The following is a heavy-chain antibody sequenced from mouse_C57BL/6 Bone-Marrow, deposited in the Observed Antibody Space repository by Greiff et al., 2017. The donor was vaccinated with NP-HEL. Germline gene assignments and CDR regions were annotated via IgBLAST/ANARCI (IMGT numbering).Heavy chain of an antibody. Sequence: VQLQQSGAELVRPRASVKLSCTASGFNIKDDYMHWVKQRPEQGLEWIGWIDPENGDTEYASKFQGKATITADTSSNTAYLQLSSLTSEDTAVYYCTTPSYGSSTGFAYWGQGTLVTVSA. CDR3: TTPSYGSSTGFAY. V-gene: IGHV14-4*01. CDR2: IDPENGDT. CDR1: GFNIKDDY. J-gene: IGHJ3*01. D-gene: IGHD1-1*01.